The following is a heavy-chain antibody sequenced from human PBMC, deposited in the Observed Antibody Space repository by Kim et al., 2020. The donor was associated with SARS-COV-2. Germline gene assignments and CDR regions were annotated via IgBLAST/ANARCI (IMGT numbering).Heavy chain of an antibody. CDR1: GFAFSRYW. CDR3: ARGQIAAPGGDC. CDR2: IKQDGSEK. J-gene: IGHJ4*02. V-gene: IGHV3-7*03. D-gene: IGHD6-25*01. Sequence: GGSLRLSCAASGFAFSRYWMSWVRQAPGKGLEWVANIKQDGSEKYYVDSVKGRFTISRDNAKNSLYLQMNSLRAEDTAVYYCARGQIAAPGGDCWGQGTLVTVSS.